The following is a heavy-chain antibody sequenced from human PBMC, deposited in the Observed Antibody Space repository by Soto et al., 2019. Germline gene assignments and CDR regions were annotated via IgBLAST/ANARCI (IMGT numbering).Heavy chain of an antibody. CDR2: IYYTGGT. D-gene: IGHD3-22*01. J-gene: IGHJ5*01. CDR3: ARDTASKDYDSQSYCPHCDS. V-gene: IGHV4-30-4*01. Sequence: PSSTLALTCAVSGDSINTDYYCSWIRQPPGKGLEWIGHIYYTGGTFYSPSLKSRLALSVDTSKNQFSLRLSSVTAADTAVYYCARDTASKDYDSQSYCPHCDSWIQGALVIGSS. CDR1: GDSINTDYY.